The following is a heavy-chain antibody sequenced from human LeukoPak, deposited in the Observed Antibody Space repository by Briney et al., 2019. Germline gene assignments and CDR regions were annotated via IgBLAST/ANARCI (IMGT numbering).Heavy chain of an antibody. CDR1: GYTFTSYD. D-gene: IGHD1-26*01. CDR3: ARGWEVGATTPLDY. CDR2: MNPNSGNT. Sequence: ASVKVSCKASGYTFTSYDINWVRQATGQGLEWMGWMNPNSGNTGYAQKFQGRVTMTRDTSISTAYMELSRLRSDDTAVYYCARGWEVGATTPLDYWGQGTLVTVSS. J-gene: IGHJ4*02. V-gene: IGHV1-8*01.